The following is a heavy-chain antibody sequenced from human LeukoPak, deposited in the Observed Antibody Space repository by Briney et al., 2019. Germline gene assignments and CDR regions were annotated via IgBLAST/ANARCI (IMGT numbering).Heavy chain of an antibody. J-gene: IGHJ4*02. Sequence: GGSLRLSCAASGFTFSSYGMHWVRQAPGKGLEWVAVISYDGSNKYYADSVKGRFTISRDNSKNTLYLQMNSLRAEDTAVYYCAKDRCYDSSVEDWGQGTLVTVSS. CDR1: GFTFSSYG. CDR2: ISYDGSNK. V-gene: IGHV3-30*18. CDR3: AKDRCYDSSVED. D-gene: IGHD3-22*01.